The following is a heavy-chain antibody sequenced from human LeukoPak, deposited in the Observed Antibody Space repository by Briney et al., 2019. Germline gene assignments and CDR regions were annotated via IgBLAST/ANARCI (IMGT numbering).Heavy chain of an antibody. D-gene: IGHD6-13*01. J-gene: IGHJ4*02. V-gene: IGHV4-39*01. CDR2: IYYSGST. CDR3: ALRYSSSWQRGFDY. Sequence: PSETLSLTCTVSNGSISSSRYYWGWIRQPPGKGLEWIGSIYYSGSTYYNPSLKSRVTISVDTSKNQFSLKLSSVTAADTAVYYCALRYSSSWQRGFDYWGQGTLVTVSS. CDR1: NGSISSSRYY.